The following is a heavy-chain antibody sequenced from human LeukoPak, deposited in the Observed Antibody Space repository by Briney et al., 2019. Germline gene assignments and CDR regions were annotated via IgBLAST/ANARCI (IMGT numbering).Heavy chain of an antibody. D-gene: IGHD6-13*01. CDR1: GGSFSGYY. V-gene: IGHV4-34*01. J-gene: IGHJ1*01. Sequence: SETLSLTCAVYGGSFSGYYWSWIRQPPGKGLEWIGGINHSGSTNYNPSLKSRVTISVDTSKNQFSLKLSSVTAADTAVYYCARAGVYSSSWYGTANAEYFQHWGQGTLVTVSS. CDR3: ARAGVYSSSWYGTANAEYFQH. CDR2: INHSGST.